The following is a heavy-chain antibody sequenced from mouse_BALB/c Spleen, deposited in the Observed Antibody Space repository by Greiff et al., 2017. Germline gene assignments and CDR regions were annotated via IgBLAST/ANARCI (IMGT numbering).Heavy chain of an antibody. Sequence: VQLQQSGAELVKPGASVKLSCTASGFNIKDTYMHWVKQRPEQGLEWIGRIDPANGNTKYDPKFQGKATITADTSSNTAYLQLSSLTSEDTAVYYWARGYGNYDYYAMDDWGQGTSVTVSS. CDR2: IDPANGNT. D-gene: IGHD2-10*02. CDR1: GFNIKDTY. CDR3: ARGYGNYDYYAMDD. J-gene: IGHJ4*01. V-gene: IGHV14-3*02.